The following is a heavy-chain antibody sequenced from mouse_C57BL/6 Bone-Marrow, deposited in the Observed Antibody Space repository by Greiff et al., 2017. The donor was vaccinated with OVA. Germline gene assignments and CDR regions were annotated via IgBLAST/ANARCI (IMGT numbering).Heavy chain of an antibody. CDR1: GYTFTSYG. Sequence: VQLQQSGAELARPGASVKLSCKASGYTFTSYGISWVKQRTGQGLEWIGEIYPRSGNTYYNEKFKGKATLTADKSSSTAYMELRSLTSEDSAVYFCARDYYGSSFWYFDVWGTGTTVTFSS. D-gene: IGHD1-1*01. V-gene: IGHV1-81*01. J-gene: IGHJ1*03. CDR3: ARDYYGSSFWYFDV. CDR2: IYPRSGNT.